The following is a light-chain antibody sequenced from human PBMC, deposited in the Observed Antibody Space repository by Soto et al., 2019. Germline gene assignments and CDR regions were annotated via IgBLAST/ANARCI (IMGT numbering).Light chain of an antibody. CDR3: QQYNNWPWT. Sequence: EIVLTQSPATLSLSPGERATLSCRASQNVANYLDWYQQKPGQAPRLLIYESSNRATGIAARFSGSGSGTDFTLTISRLEPEDFAVYYCQQYNNWPWTFGQGTKVDIK. V-gene: IGKV3-11*01. CDR2: ESS. J-gene: IGKJ1*01. CDR1: QNVANY.